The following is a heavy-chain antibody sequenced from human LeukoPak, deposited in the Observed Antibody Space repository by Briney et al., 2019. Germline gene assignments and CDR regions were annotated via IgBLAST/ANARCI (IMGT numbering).Heavy chain of an antibody. J-gene: IGHJ5*02. Sequence: GESLQISCQGSGYSFTSYWIGWVRQMPGKGLEWMGLIYPGNSDTEYSPSFQGQVTISADKSISTAYLQWSSLKASDTAMYYCARLLGTAAGTRPWFDPWGQGTLVTVSS. D-gene: IGHD6-13*01. CDR2: IYPGNSDT. CDR3: ARLLGTAAGTRPWFDP. V-gene: IGHV5-51*01. CDR1: GYSFTSYW.